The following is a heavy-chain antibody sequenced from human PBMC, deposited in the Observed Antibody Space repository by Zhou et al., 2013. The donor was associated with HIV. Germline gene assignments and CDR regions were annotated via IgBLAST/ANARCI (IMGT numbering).Heavy chain of an antibody. J-gene: IGHJ6*03. CDR2: IIPIFGTR. CDR3: ARDSEPARVQYYYYHMDV. Sequence: QVQLVQSGAEVKKPGSSVKVSCKASGGTFSSYAISWVRQAPGQGLEWMGGIIPIFGTRDYAQKFQGRVTITADGSTSTAYMELSSLRSEDTAVYYCARDSEPARVQYYYYHMDVWGKGDHGHRLL. V-gene: IGHV1-69*12. CDR1: GGTFSSYA. D-gene: IGHD1-1*01.